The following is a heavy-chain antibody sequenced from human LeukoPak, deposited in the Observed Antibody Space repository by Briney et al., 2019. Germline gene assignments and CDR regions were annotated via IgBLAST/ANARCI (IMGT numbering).Heavy chain of an antibody. V-gene: IGHV3-21*01. CDR3: ARDLSSYYDFWSGPGKTNYFDY. CDR2: ISSSSSYI. CDR1: GFTFSSYS. Sequence: GGSLRLSCAASGFTFSSYSMNWVRQAPGKGLEWVSSISSSSSYIYYADSVKGRFTISRDNAKNSLYLQMNSLRAEDTAVYYCARDLSSYYDFWSGPGKTNYFDYWGQGTLVTVSS. D-gene: IGHD3-3*01. J-gene: IGHJ4*02.